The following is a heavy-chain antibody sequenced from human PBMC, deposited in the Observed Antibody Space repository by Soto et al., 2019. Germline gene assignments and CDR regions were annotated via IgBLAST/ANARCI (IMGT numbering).Heavy chain of an antibody. V-gene: IGHV3-74*01. D-gene: IGHD2-21*01. CDR3: ARSLSSPYFYYGLDV. CDR2: INSGGNIT. J-gene: IGHJ6*02. CDR1: GFALSRYW. Sequence: GSLRLSCTASGFALSRYWMYWVRQAPGKGLVWVSHINSGGNITPYPDSVRGRFTISRENSKNTLYLDMHSLTTDDTAVYFCARSLSSPYFYYGLDVWGQGAKVTVSS.